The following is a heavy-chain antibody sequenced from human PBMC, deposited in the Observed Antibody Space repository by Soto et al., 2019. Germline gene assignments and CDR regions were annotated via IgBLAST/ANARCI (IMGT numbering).Heavy chain of an antibody. CDR2: IDHSGST. CDR1: VVSISNYY. Sequence: SETLSLTCSVSVVSISNYYWSWIRQTPGKGLEWMGYIDHSGSTNYNPSLKSRVSISVDTSKSQVSLRLRSVTAADTAVYYCAREAVDPPSYYYYMDVWGAGTTVTVSS. J-gene: IGHJ6*03. V-gene: IGHV4-59*01. CDR3: AREAVDPPSYYYYMDV.